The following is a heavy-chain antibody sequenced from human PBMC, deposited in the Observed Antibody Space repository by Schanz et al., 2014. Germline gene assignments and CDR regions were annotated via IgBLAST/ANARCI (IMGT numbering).Heavy chain of an antibody. CDR2: IWYDENNK. J-gene: IGHJ4*02. CDR3: ARPRFDYGEVDY. V-gene: IGHV3-33*01. CDR1: GFTFSSYG. Sequence: QEQLVESGGGVVQFGRSLRLSCVASGFTFSSYGMHWVRQAPGKGLEWVAVIWYDENNKYYADSVKGRFTMSRDNSKNTLYLQMNSLRAEDTAVYYCARPRFDYGEVDYWGQGTLVTVSS. D-gene: IGHD4-17*01.